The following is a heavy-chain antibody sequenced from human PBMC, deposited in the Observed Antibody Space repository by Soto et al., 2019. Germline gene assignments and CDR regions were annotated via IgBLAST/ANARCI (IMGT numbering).Heavy chain of an antibody. Sequence: GGSLRLSCAASGFTFSSYGMHWVRQAPGKGLEWVAVISYDGSNKYYADSVKGRFTISRDNSKNTLYLQMNSLRAEDTAVYYCAKDSIPAAMSDYYYYGMDVWGQGTTVTVSS. CDR3: AKDSIPAAMSDYYYYGMDV. V-gene: IGHV3-30*18. J-gene: IGHJ6*02. CDR2: ISYDGSNK. D-gene: IGHD2-2*01. CDR1: GFTFSSYG.